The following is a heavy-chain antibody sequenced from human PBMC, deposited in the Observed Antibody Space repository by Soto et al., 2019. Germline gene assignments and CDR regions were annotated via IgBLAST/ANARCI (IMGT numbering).Heavy chain of an antibody. CDR2: IIPIFGTA. Sequence: GASLKVSCKASGGTFSSYAISWVRQAPGQGLEWMGGIIPIFGTANYAQKFQGRVTITADKSTSTAYMELSSLRSEDTAVYYCARRSTLPTRVWLLAADHYGMDVWGQGTTVTVSS. CDR1: GGTFSSYA. D-gene: IGHD5-18*01. CDR3: ARRSTLPTRVWLLAADHYGMDV. V-gene: IGHV1-69*06. J-gene: IGHJ6*02.